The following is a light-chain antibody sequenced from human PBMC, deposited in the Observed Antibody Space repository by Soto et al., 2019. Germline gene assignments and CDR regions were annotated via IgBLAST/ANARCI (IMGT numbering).Light chain of an antibody. CDR2: SNN. CDR1: SSNIGSNT. V-gene: IGLV1-44*01. Sequence: QSVLTQPPSASGTPGQRVTISCSGSSSNIGSNTVNWYQQLPGTAPKLLIYSNNQRPSGVPDRFSGSKSGTSASLAISVLQSEDEADYYCAAWDDSLNGSWVFGGGTKLTVL. J-gene: IGLJ3*02. CDR3: AAWDDSLNGSWV.